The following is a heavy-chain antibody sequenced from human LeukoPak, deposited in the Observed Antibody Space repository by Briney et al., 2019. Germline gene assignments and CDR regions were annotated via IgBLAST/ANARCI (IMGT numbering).Heavy chain of an antibody. CDR1: GYTFTSYG. CDR3: ARDWSSTSRVHFDY. J-gene: IGHJ4*02. CDR2: ISAYNGNT. Sequence: GASVKVSCKASGYTFTSYGISWVRQAPGQGLEWMGWISAYNGNTNYAQKLQGRVTMTADTSTSTAYMELRSLSSDDTAVYYCARDWSSTSRVHFDYWGQGTLVTVSS. D-gene: IGHD2-2*01. V-gene: IGHV1-18*01.